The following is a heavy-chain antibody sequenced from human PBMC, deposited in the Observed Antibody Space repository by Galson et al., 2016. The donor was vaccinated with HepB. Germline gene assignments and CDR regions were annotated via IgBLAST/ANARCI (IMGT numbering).Heavy chain of an antibody. Sequence: SVKVSCKASGYVFTSYGISWVRQAPGQGLEWMGWITAYNGNTNYAQKLQGRVTLTTDTSTTTAYMELRSLRSDDTAVYYCARDRSTVSTMRSVAYYWGQGTLVTVSS. V-gene: IGHV1-18*01. CDR3: ARDRSTVSTMRSVAYY. D-gene: IGHD5/OR15-5a*01. CDR2: ITAYNGNT. J-gene: IGHJ4*02. CDR1: GYVFTSYG.